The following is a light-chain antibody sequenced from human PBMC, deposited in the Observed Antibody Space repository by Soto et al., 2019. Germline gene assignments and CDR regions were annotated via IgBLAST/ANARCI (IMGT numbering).Light chain of an antibody. J-gene: IGKJ1*01. CDR1: QSITKS. Sequence: DVQMTQSPSSLSASVGDRVTITCRASQSITKSLNWYQQKPGKAPKLLIFAESNLQSGVPSRFSGSGAGTDFTLNISSLQAEDVATYYCQQNYITPPLTFGPGTKVEVK. CDR3: QQNYITPPLT. CDR2: AES. V-gene: IGKV1-39*01.